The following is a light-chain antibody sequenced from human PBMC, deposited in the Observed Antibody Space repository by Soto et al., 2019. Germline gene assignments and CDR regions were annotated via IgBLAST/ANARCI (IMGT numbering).Light chain of an antibody. J-gene: IGKJ2*01. V-gene: IGKV3-20*01. Sequence: EIVLMQSPGTLSLSPGERATLSCRASQTLRRTYIAWYQQKPGQAPRVLIYGASKRATGIPDRFIGSGSGRDFSLTISRLEPEDFAVYYCHQYDNAPQTYGQGTKVEIK. CDR1: QTLRRTY. CDR2: GAS. CDR3: HQYDNAPQT.